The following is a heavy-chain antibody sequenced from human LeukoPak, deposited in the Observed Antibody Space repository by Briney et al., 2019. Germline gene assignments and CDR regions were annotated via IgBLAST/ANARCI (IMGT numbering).Heavy chain of an antibody. D-gene: IGHD6-13*01. J-gene: IGHJ6*03. CDR2: IYYSGST. Sequence: SETLSLTCTVSGGSISSYYWSWIRQPPGKGLEWIGYIYYSGSTNYNPSLKSRVTISVDTSKNQFSLKLTSLTAADTAVYYCARASQAAAGTNYYYYMDVWGKGTTVTISS. V-gene: IGHV4-59*12. CDR1: GGSISSYY. CDR3: ARASQAAAGTNYYYYMDV.